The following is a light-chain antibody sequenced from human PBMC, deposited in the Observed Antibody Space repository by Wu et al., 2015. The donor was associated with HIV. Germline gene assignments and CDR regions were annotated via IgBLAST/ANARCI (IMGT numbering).Light chain of an antibody. V-gene: IGKV3-15*01. CDR1: QSVNSN. Sequence: EIVMTQSPATLSVSPGERATLSCRASQSVNSNLAWYQQNPGQAPRLLIYGASTRATGIPARFSGSGSGADFTLTISSMQSEDFAVYYCQQYHNWPPYTFGPGTQLEIK. J-gene: IGKJ2*01. CDR3: QQYHNWPPYT. CDR2: GAS.